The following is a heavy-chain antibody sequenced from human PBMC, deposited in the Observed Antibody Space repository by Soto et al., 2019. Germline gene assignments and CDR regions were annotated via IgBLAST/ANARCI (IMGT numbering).Heavy chain of an antibody. V-gene: IGHV1-18*01. CDR3: ARAYCSGGSCYVAAFDI. D-gene: IGHD2-15*01. Sequence: QVQLVQSGAEVKKPGASVKVSCKASGYTFTSYGISWVRQAPGQGLEWMGWISAYNGNTNYAQKLQGRVTMTTDTSTSTAYMELRSLRSDDTAVYYCARAYCSGGSCYVAAFDIWGQGTMVTVSS. J-gene: IGHJ3*02. CDR1: GYTFTSYG. CDR2: ISAYNGNT.